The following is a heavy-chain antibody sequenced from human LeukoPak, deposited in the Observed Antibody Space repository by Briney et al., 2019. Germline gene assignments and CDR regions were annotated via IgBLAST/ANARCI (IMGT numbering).Heavy chain of an antibody. CDR1: VFTFSIYG. Sequence: GGALRLSSAASVFTFSIYGMHWVREGPGEGRWWGAFIRYDGSNKYYVDSVKGRFTISRDNAKNSLYLQMNSLRAEDTAVYYCAELGITMIGGVWGTGTTVTISS. D-gene: IGHD3-10*02. CDR3: AELGITMIGGV. V-gene: IGHV3-30*02. J-gene: IGHJ6*04. CDR2: IRYDGSNK.